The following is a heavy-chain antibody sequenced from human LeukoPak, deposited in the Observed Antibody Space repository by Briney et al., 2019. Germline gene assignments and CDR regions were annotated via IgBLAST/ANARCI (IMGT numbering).Heavy chain of an antibody. CDR2: ISGSGGST. CDR1: GFTFSSYG. D-gene: IGHD3-10*01. J-gene: IGHJ5*02. CDR3: AKDPYYYGSGRGSNWFDP. V-gene: IGHV3-23*01. Sequence: GGTLRLSCAASGFTFSSYGMSWVRQAPGKGLEWVSAISGSGGSTYYADSVKGRFTISRDNSKNTLYLQMNSLRAEDTAVYYCAKDPYYYGSGRGSNWFDPWGQGTLVTVSS.